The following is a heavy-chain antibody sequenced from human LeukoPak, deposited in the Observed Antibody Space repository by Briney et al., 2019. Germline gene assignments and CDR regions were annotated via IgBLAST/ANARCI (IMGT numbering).Heavy chain of an antibody. V-gene: IGHV4-59*08. J-gene: IGHJ4*02. D-gene: IGHD3-22*01. CDR1: CGSISSYY. Sequence: SGPAQVLLPEILSLPYTVSCGSISSYYWSWIRQPPGKGLEWIGYIYYRSTNYNPSLKSRVTISIDTSKNQLSLKLSSVTAADTAVYLCARHYDNDGDYYGHIEYWAQGKVVTVSS. CDR2: IYYRST. CDR3: ARHYDNDGDYYGHIEY.